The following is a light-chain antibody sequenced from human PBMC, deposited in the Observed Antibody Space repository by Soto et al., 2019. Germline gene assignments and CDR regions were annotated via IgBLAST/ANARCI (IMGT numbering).Light chain of an antibody. Sequence: QSVLTQPPSASGSPGQSVAISCTGTSSDVGDYNYVSWYQQHPGKAPKLMIYEVNKRPSGVPDRFSGSKSGNTASLTISGLQAEDEADYYCSSYTSSSAPYVFGTGTKVTVL. CDR1: SSDVGDYNY. V-gene: IGLV2-8*01. CDR2: EVN. CDR3: SSYTSSSAPYV. J-gene: IGLJ1*01.